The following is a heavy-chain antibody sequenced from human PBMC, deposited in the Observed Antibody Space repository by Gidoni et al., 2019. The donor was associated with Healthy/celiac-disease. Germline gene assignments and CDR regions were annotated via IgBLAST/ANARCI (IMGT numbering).Heavy chain of an antibody. V-gene: IGHV3-66*01. D-gene: IGHD6-19*01. CDR2: IYSGGST. Sequence: EVQLVASGGGLAQPGGSLRLSCAASGFTVSSNYMRWVRQAPGKGLEWVSVIYSGGSTYYADSVKGRFTISRDNSKXTLYLQMNXXRAEDTAVYYCARGVAVAGKHRQFDYWGQGTLVTVSS. J-gene: IGHJ4*02. CDR1: GFTVSSNY. CDR3: ARGVAVAGKHRQFDY.